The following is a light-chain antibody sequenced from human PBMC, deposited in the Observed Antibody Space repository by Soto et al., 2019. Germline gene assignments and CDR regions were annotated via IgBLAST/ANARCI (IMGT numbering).Light chain of an antibody. CDR3: MQGTHWPPIT. CDR1: QSLVYRDGNTY. V-gene: IGKV2-30*01. Sequence: DVVMTQSPLSLPVTLGQPASISCRSNQSLVYRDGNTYLSWFHQRTGQSPRRLIYKVSNRDSGVPDRFSGSGSGTDFTLKISRVEAEDVGVYYCMQGTHWPPITFGQGTRLEIK. J-gene: IGKJ5*01. CDR2: KVS.